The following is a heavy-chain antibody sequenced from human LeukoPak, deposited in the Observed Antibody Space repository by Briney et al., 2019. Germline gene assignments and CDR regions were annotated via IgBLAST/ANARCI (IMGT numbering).Heavy chain of an antibody. CDR2: IVVGSGNT. CDR3: AAAPYDFWSGYNWFDP. V-gene: IGHV1-58*01. J-gene: IGHJ5*02. D-gene: IGHD3-3*01. CDR1: GFTFTSSA. Sequence: ASVKVSCKASGFTFTSSAVQWMRQARGQRLEWIGWIVVGSGNTNYAQKFQERVTITRDMSTSTAYMELSSLRSEDTAVYYCAAAPYDFWSGYNWFDPWGQGTLVTVSS.